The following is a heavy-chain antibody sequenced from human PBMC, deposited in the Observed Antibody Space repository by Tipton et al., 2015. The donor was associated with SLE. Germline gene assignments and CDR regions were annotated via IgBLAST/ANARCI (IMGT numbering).Heavy chain of an antibody. CDR1: GFTFDDNA. V-gene: IGHV3-9*01. J-gene: IGHJ2*01. CDR3: VKVGRAFGEA. CDR2: ISWNSGSR. D-gene: IGHD3-10*01. Sequence: SLRLSCAASGFTFDDNAMHWVRQAPGKGLQWVSGISWNSGSRGYADSVKGRFTLSRDNAKNSLYLQRNSLRVEDTALYYCVKVGRAFGEAWGRGTLVTVAS.